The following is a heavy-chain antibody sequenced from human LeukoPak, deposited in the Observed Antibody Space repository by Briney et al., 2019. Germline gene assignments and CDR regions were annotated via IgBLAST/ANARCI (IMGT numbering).Heavy chain of an antibody. V-gene: IGHV4-59*01. CDR2: IYYSGST. CDR1: GGSISSYY. D-gene: IGHD1-14*01. CDR3: AREKPAGPPNWFDP. Sequence: PSETLSLTCTVSGGSISSYYWSWIRQPPGKGLEWIGYIYYSGSTNYNPSLKSRVTISVDTSKNQFSLKLSSVAAADTAVYYCAREKPAGPPNWFDPWGQGTLVTVSS. J-gene: IGHJ5*02.